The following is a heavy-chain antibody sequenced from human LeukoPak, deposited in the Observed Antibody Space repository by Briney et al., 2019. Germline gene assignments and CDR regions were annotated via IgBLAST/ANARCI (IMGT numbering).Heavy chain of an antibody. Sequence: SETLSLTCTVSGGSFSGYYWSWIRQPPGKGLEWIGEINHSGSTNYNPSLKSRVTISVDTSKNQFSLKLSSVTAADTAVYYCARGGRYYDILTGYYVVGYYYGMDVWGQGTTVTVSS. V-gene: IGHV4-34*01. CDR1: GGSFSGYY. CDR3: ARGGRYYDILTGYYVVGYYYGMDV. CDR2: INHSGST. D-gene: IGHD3-9*01. J-gene: IGHJ6*02.